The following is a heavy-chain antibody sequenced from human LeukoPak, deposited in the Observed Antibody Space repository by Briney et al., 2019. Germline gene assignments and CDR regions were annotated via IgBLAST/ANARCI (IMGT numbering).Heavy chain of an antibody. D-gene: IGHD2-2*01. V-gene: IGHV1-2*02. CDR3: AREVVVVPAANWFDP. CDR2: INPNSGGT. CDR1: GYTFTGYY. Sequence: ASVKVSCKASGYTFTGYYMHWVRQAPGQGLEWMGWINPNSGGTNYAQKFQGRVTMTRDTSISTAYMELSRLRSGDTAVYYCAREVVVVPAANWFDPWGQGTLVTVS. J-gene: IGHJ5*02.